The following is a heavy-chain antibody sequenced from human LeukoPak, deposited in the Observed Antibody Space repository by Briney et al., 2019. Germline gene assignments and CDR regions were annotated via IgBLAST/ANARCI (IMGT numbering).Heavy chain of an antibody. D-gene: IGHD4-17*01. CDR2: INSDGSST. CDR1: GFTFSNYW. V-gene: IGHV3-74*01. Sequence: GGSLRLSCAASGFTFSNYWMHWVRQAPGKGLVWVSRINSDGSSTTSADSVKGRFTIPRDNAKNTLYLQMNSLRAEDTAAYYCAKGGATVIDYWGQGTLVTVSS. J-gene: IGHJ4*02. CDR3: AKGGATVIDY.